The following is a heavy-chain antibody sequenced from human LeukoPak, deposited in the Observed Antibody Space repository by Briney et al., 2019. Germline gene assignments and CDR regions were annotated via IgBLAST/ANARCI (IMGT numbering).Heavy chain of an antibody. D-gene: IGHD3-10*01. J-gene: IGHJ4*02. CDR2: IYRDGNT. Sequence: SETLSLTCTVSGFSISSGYYWGWIRQPPGKGLEWVANIYRDGNTYYSPSLKSRVTISVDTSKNQFYLRLSSVTAADTAMYYCARESITLVRGHDYWGQGTLVTVSS. CDR1: GFSISSGYY. CDR3: ARESITLVRGHDY. V-gene: IGHV4-38-2*02.